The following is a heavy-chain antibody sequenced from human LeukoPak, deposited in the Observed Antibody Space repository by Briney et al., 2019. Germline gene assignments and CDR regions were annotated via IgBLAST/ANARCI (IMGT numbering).Heavy chain of an antibody. CDR1: GGSFSGYY. Sequence: SETLSLTCAVYGGSFSGYYWSWIRQPPGKGLEWIGEINHSGSTNYNPSLKSRVILSVDTSKNQFSLKLSSVTAADTAVYFCARPILLWFGETHGALDIWGQGTMVTVSS. J-gene: IGHJ3*02. V-gene: IGHV4-34*01. CDR3: ARPILLWFGETHGALDI. CDR2: INHSGST. D-gene: IGHD3-10*01.